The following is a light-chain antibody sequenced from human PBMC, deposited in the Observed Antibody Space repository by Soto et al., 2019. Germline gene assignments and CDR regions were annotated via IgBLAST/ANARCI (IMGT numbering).Light chain of an antibody. J-gene: IGKJ4*01. V-gene: IGKV1-27*01. CDR1: QGINKY. Sequence: DIQMTQSPSSLSASVGDRVTITCRASQGINKYLVWYQKKPGKVPKLLIYAASTLQSGVPSRFSGSRSGTDFTLTISSLQPEDVATYYCQKYNSAPLTVGGGTKVEIK. CDR2: AAS. CDR3: QKYNSAPLT.